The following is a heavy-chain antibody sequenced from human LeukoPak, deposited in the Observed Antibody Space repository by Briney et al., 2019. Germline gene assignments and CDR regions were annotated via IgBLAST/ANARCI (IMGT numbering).Heavy chain of an antibody. CDR1: RGSFSGYY. D-gene: IGHD5-12*01. CDR3: ARGPHIVATISLDY. Sequence: SEALSLTRADYRGSFSGYYWSWIRQPPGKGLEWIGEINHSGITNYNTPLKSRVTISVDTSKNQFSLKLRSVTAADTAVYYCARGPHIVATISLDYWGQGTLVTVSS. V-gene: IGHV4-34*01. CDR2: INHSGIT. J-gene: IGHJ4*02.